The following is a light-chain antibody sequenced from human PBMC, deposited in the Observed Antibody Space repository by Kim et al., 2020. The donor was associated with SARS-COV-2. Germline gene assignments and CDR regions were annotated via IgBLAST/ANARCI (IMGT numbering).Light chain of an antibody. CDR1: DLKYRD. CDR3: QAWDSGTAT. J-gene: IGLJ2*01. V-gene: IGLV3-1*01. CDR2: LDT. Sequence: REQTANITCSGDDLKYRDTTGFQQKPGQSPVMVIDLDTKRPSGIPQRFSGSNSGNTATLTTTETQAIDEADYYCQAWDSGTATFGGGTQLTVL.